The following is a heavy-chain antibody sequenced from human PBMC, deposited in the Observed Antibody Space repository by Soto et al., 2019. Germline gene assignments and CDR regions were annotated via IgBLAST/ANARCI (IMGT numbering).Heavy chain of an antibody. J-gene: IGHJ4*02. Sequence: PSETLSLTCTISGGSISVYYWSWIRQPPGQALEWIGYIYDSGSPYYNPSLRSRVIISADTSKNQISLKLTSATAADTAVYYCARCPTRDGLADYWGQGALVTVSS. CDR3: ARCPTRDGLADY. CDR1: GGSISVYY. CDR2: IYDSGSP. D-gene: IGHD2-8*01. V-gene: IGHV4-59*01.